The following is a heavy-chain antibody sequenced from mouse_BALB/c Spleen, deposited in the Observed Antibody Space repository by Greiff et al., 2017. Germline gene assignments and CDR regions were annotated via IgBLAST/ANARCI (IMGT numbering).Heavy chain of an antibody. CDR3: ARERMPTGFDY. V-gene: IGHV5-6-5*01. J-gene: IGHJ2*01. CDR1: GFTFSSFG. D-gene: IGHD1-1*01. Sequence: EVHLVESGGGLVQPGGSRKLSCAASGFTFSSFGMHWVRQAPEKRLEWVASISSGGSTYYPDSVKGRFTISRDNARNILYLQMSSLRSEDTAMYYCARERMPTGFDYWGQGTTLTVSS. CDR2: ISSGGST.